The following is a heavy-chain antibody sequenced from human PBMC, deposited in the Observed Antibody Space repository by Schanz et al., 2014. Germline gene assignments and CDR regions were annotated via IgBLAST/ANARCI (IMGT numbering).Heavy chain of an antibody. Sequence: QVQLVQSGPEVKKPGSSVKVSCQASGYTFSFTSYNVHWVRQAPGQGFEWIGLINPIDGSTTYPLRFHGRITMTRDTSTTTFYMDLSSLGSEDTAVYYCARGSCSNSGCFDAFDVWGQGTMVTVSS. J-gene: IGHJ3*01. CDR2: INPIDGST. CDR3: ARGSCSNSGCFDAFDV. V-gene: IGHV1-46*01. D-gene: IGHD2-2*01. CDR1: GYTFSFTSYN.